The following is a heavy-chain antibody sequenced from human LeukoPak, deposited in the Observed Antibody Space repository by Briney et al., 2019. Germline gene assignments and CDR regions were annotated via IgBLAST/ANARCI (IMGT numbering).Heavy chain of an antibody. CDR1: GFTFSSYG. J-gene: IGHJ6*02. D-gene: IGHD2-2*02. CDR3: AKAEGDCSSTSCYTAYYYGMDV. CDR2: ISYDGSNK. V-gene: IGHV3-30*18. Sequence: PGRSLRLSCAASGFTFSSYGMPWVRQAPGKGLEWVAVISYDGSNKYYADSVKGRFTISRDNSKNTLYLQMNSLRAEDTALYYCAKAEGDCSSTSCYTAYYYGMDVWGQGTTVTVSS.